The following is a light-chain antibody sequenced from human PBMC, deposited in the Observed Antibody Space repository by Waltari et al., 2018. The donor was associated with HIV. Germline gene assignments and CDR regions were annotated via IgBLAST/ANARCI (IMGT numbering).Light chain of an antibody. J-gene: IGLJ2*01. CDR3: LLSFNGVVV. CDR1: TGAVTSGNC. CDR2: DTS. V-gene: IGLV7-46*01. Sequence: QAVLTQEPSLTVSPGGTVTLTCASSTGAVTSGNCPYWFQRRPGQAPKTLLYDTSNRHSWTPARFSGSLLGGKAALTLSGAQFEDEADYFCLLSFNGVVVFGGGTSLTVL.